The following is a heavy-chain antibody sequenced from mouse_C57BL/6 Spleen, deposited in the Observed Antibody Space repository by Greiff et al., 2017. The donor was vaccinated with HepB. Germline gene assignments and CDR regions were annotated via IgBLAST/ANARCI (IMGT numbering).Heavy chain of an antibody. CDR1: GYTFTSYW. CDR2: TNPTNGRT. J-gene: IGHJ2*01. V-gene: IGHV1S81*02. Sequence: QVQLQQPGAELVKAGASVKMSCKASGYTFTSYWMHWVKQRLGQGLEWFAETNPTNGRTYYNEKFKSKSTLTVDKSSSTAYMLLSGPTSEDSAVYYCARIKKIEATYFDYWGQGTTLTVAS. CDR3: ARIKKIEATYFDY.